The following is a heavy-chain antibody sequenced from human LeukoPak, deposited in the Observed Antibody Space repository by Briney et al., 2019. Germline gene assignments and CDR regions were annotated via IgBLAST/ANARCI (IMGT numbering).Heavy chain of an antibody. CDR2: IIPIFGTA. CDR3: AREGIAVAGSRSYGMDV. D-gene: IGHD6-19*01. V-gene: IGHV1-69*05. J-gene: IGHJ6*02. CDR1: GGTFSGYA. Sequence: SVKVSCKASGGTFSGYAISWVRQAPGQGLEWMGGIIPIFGTANYAQKFQGRVTMTTDTSTSTAYMELRSLRSDDTAVYYCAREGIAVAGSRSYGMDVWGQGTTVTVSS.